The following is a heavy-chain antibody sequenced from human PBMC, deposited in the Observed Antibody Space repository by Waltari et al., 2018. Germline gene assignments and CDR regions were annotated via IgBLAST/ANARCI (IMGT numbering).Heavy chain of an antibody. CDR3: ARDRSKWNYGIDYYYYGLDV. Sequence: QVQLLESGGDVVQPGSSLRLSCAASGFNFDTYGFHWVPPAPGKGLEWVAIIPSDGNNKHYADSVKGRFTMSRDNSKNTVYLQLNSLRAEDTAIYYCARDRSKWNYGIDYYYYGLDVWGPGTTVTVSS. CDR2: IPSDGNNK. CDR1: GFNFDTYG. J-gene: IGHJ6*02. D-gene: IGHD1-7*01. V-gene: IGHV3-33*05.